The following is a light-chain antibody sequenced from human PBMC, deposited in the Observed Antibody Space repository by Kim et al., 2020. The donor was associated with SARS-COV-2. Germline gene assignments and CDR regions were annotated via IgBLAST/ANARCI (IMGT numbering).Light chain of an antibody. CDR3: QQANSFPLT. CDR2: AAS. J-gene: IGKJ4*01. V-gene: IGKV1-12*01. CDR1: QDIRNW. Sequence: AFVGDRVTITCRASQDIRNWLAWYQQKAGKAPKFLIYAASSLQSGVPSRFSGSGSGTDFTLTISSLQPEDFATYYCQQANSFPLTFGGGTKVEIK.